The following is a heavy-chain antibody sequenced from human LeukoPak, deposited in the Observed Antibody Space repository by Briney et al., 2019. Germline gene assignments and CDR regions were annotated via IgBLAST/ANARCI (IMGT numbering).Heavy chain of an antibody. D-gene: IGHD2-15*01. CDR2: FSAYNGNT. Sequence: ASGKVFCKASGYTFTSYGISWVRQAPGQGLEWMGWFSAYNGNTNYAQKLQGRVTMTTDTSTSTAYMELRSLRSDDTAVYYCARGPLPLVAATHFPQDYWGQGTLVTVSS. CDR1: GYTFTSYG. CDR3: ARGPLPLVAATHFPQDY. J-gene: IGHJ4*02. V-gene: IGHV1-18*01.